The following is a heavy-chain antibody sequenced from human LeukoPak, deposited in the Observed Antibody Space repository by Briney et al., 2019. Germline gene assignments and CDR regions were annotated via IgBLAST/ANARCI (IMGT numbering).Heavy chain of an antibody. J-gene: IGHJ4*02. D-gene: IGHD3-10*01. V-gene: IGHV3-21*01. CDR1: GFTFSSYS. CDR2: ISSGSSYI. CDR3: ASGDYYYDSGSYYHGY. Sequence: GSLRLSCAASGFTFSSYSMNWVRQAPGRGLEWVSSISSGSSYIYYADSVKGRFTISRDNAKNSLYLQMNSLRAEDTAVYYYASGDYYYDSGSYYHGYWGQGTLVTVSS.